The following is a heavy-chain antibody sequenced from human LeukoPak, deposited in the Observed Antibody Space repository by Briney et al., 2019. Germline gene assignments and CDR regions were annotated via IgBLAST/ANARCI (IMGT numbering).Heavy chain of an antibody. CDR3: AKVAVAGTNYFDY. V-gene: IGHV3-9*01. CDR1: GFTFDDYA. J-gene: IGHJ4*02. D-gene: IGHD6-19*01. CDR2: ISWSSGSI. Sequence: PGGSLRLSCAASGFTFDDYAMHWVRQAPGKGLEWVSGISWSSGSIGYADSVKGRFTISRDNAKNSLYLQMNSLRAEDTALYYCAKVAVAGTNYFDYWGQGTLVTVSS.